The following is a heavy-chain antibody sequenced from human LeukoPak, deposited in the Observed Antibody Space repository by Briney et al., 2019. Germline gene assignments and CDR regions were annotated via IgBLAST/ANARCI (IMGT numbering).Heavy chain of an antibody. J-gene: IGHJ4*02. V-gene: IGHV7-4-1*02. CDR1: GYTFTNYA. CDR3: ARDPNHYYDSSAYYGDY. Sequence: ASVKVSCKASGYTFTNYAMNWVRQAPGQGLEWMGWINTNTGNPTYAQGFTGRFVFSLDTSVSTAYLQISSLKAEDTAAYYCARDPNHYYDSSAYYGDYWGQGTLVTVSS. CDR2: INTNTGNP. D-gene: IGHD3-22*01.